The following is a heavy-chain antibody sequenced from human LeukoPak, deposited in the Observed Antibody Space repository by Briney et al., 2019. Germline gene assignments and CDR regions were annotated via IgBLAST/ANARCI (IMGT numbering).Heavy chain of an antibody. CDR2: IYHSGST. D-gene: IGHD6-6*01. Sequence: SETLSLTCAVSGGSISSGGYSWSWIRQPPGKGLEWIGYIYHSGSTFYNPSLKSRVTISVDRSKNQFSLKLSSVTAADTAVYYCATSYQGYFDYWGQGTLVTVSS. J-gene: IGHJ4*02. CDR1: GGSISSGGYS. V-gene: IGHV4-30-2*01. CDR3: ATSYQGYFDY.